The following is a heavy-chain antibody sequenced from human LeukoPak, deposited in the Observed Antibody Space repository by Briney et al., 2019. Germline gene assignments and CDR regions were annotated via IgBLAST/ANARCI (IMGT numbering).Heavy chain of an antibody. CDR3: ARLPWYDSSGYPQ. J-gene: IGHJ4*02. CDR2: INHSGST. V-gene: IGHV4-34*01. Sequence: PSETLSLTCAVYGGSFSGYYWSWIRQPPGKGLEWIGEINHSGSTNYNPSLKSRVTISVDTSKNQFSLKLSSVTAADTAVYYCARLPWYDSSGYPQWGQGTLVTVSS. D-gene: IGHD3-22*01. CDR1: GGSFSGYY.